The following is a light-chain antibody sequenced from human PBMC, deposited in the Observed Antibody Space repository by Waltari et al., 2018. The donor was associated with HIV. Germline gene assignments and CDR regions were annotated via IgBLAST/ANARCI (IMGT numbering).Light chain of an antibody. CDR3: NSRDSSGHVI. CDR2: DKN. Sequence: SSELTQDPAVSVALGQTVRITCQGDSLRSYSANWYLQKPGQAPLLVIYDKNNRPSGIPDRFSGASSGNAASWTITGAQAEEEADYYCNSRDSSGHVIFGGGTKLTGL. V-gene: IGLV3-19*01. J-gene: IGLJ2*01. CDR1: SLRSYS.